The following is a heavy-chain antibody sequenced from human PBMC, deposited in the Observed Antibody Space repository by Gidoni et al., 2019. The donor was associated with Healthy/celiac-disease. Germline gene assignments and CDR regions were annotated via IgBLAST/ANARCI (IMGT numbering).Heavy chain of an antibody. CDR3: ARDLIRGFIAARLGY. CDR2: INPNSGGT. J-gene: IGHJ4*02. V-gene: IGHV1-2*02. CDR1: GYTFTGYY. D-gene: IGHD6-6*01. Sequence: QVQLVQSGAEVTKPGASVKVSCKASGYTFTGYYMHWVRQAPGQGLEWMGWINPNSGGTNYAQKFQGRVTMTRDTSISTAYMELSRLRSDDTAVYYCARDLIRGFIAARLGYWGQGTLVTVSS.